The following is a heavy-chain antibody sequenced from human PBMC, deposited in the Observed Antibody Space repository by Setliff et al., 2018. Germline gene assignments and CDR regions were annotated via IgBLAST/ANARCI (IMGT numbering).Heavy chain of an antibody. J-gene: IGHJ4*02. D-gene: IGHD3-16*02. V-gene: IGHV4-39*07. CDR2: IYYDGRT. CDR3: RLWSHSYHNDY. CDR1: GGSISRSSYY. Sequence: PSETLSLTCSVSGGSISRSSYYWTWIRQPPGKGLEWIASIYYDGRTFAHPSVRGRVTISEDTSKNHFSLRMTSVTAADTAVYYCRLWSHSYHNDYWGQGTLVTVSS.